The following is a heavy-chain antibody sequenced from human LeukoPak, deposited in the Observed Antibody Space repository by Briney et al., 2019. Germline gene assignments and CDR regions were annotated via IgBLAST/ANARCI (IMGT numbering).Heavy chain of an antibody. J-gene: IGHJ4*02. CDR1: GFTFSIYV. V-gene: IGHV3-23*01. CDR3: AKDRAEHTFSPSFDS. Sequence: SGGSLRLSCAASGFTFSIYVMSWVRQAPGGGLEWVSTVSGSGGSTYYTDSVRGRFTISRDNSKDTVYLQMNSLRAEDTALYYCAKDRAEHTFSPSFDSWGQGALVTVSS. CDR2: VSGSGGST. D-gene: IGHD1/OR15-1a*01.